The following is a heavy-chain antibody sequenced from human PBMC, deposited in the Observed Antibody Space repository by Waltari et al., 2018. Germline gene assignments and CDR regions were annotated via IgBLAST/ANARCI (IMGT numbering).Heavy chain of an antibody. CDR1: GYSISSGYY. V-gene: IGHV4-38-2*01. Sequence: QVQLQESGPGLVKPSETLSLTCAVSGYSISSGYYWGWIRQPPGKGLEWIGSIYHSGSTYSNPALKSRVPISVDTSKNQFSLKLSSVTAADTAVYYCARHFTHYYYYGMDVWGQGTTVTVSS. D-gene: IGHD3-3*02. J-gene: IGHJ6*02. CDR2: IYHSGST. CDR3: ARHFTHYYYYGMDV.